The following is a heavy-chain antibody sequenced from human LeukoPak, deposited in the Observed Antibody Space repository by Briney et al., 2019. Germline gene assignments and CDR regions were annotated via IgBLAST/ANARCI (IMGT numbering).Heavy chain of an antibody. CDR2: INPNSGGT. Sequence: ASVKVSCKASGYTFSGDFMHWVRQAPGQGLGWMGCINPNSGGTKYAQKFQGRVTMTRDTSISTAYMELSRLTSDDTAVYYCARDEGRMDFDYWGQGTLVTVSS. CDR3: ARDEGRMDFDY. D-gene: IGHD2-15*01. CDR1: GYTFSGDF. J-gene: IGHJ4*02. V-gene: IGHV1-2*02.